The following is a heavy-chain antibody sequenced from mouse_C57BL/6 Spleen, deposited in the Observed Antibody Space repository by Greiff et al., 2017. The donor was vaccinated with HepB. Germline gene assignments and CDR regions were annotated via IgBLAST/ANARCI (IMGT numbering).Heavy chain of an antibody. CDR1: GYTFTSYW. Sequence: VQLQQPGAELVRPGSSVKLSCKASGYTFTSYWMDWVKQRPGQGLEWIGNIYPSDSETHYNQKFKDKATLTVDKSSSTAYMQLSSLTSEDSAVYYCARSASTVVAFYYFDYWGQGTTLTVSS. D-gene: IGHD1-1*01. V-gene: IGHV1-61*01. J-gene: IGHJ2*01. CDR2: IYPSDSET. CDR3: ARSASTVVAFYYFDY.